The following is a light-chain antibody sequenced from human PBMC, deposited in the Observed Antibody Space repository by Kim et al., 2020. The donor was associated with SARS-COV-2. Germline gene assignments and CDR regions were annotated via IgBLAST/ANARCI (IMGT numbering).Light chain of an antibody. J-gene: IGLJ2*01. V-gene: IGLV2-23*02. CDR2: EVN. CDR1: SSDVGYYNL. CDR3: SSYAGSSTLL. Sequence: QFALTQPASVSGSPGQSITISCTGTSSDVGYYNLVSWYQQHQGRAPKLMIYEVNKRPSGVSSRFSGSKSGNTASLTISGLQAEDEADYYCSSYAGSSTLLFGGGTRLTVL.